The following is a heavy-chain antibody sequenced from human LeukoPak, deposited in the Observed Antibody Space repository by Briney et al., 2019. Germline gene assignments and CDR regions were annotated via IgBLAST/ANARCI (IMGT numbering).Heavy chain of an antibody. CDR3: AREPRSPGGRGRPFDF. D-gene: IGHD2-15*01. V-gene: IGHV4-59*01. J-gene: IGHJ4*02. CDR1: GGSISSYF. CDR2: TYYSGTT. Sequence: SEALSLTCTVSGGSISSYFWSWIRQPPGKGLEWIGYTYYSGTTNYNPSLKSRVTISVDTSKNQFSLRLSSVTAADTAVYYCAREPRSPGGRGRPFDFWGQGTLVTVSS.